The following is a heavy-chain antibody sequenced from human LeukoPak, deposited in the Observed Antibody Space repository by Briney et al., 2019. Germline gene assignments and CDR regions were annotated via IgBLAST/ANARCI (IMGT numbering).Heavy chain of an antibody. CDR1: GFTFRSYG. CDR2: IWYDGSNK. D-gene: IGHD2-15*01. J-gene: IGHJ4*02. CDR3: ATHHSTKGFDY. V-gene: IGHV3-33*01. Sequence: GGSLRLSCAASGFTFRSYGMHWVPQAPGKGLDWVAIIWYDGSNKYYADSVKGRFIISKDNSKNTLYLQMNSLRAEDTAVYYCATHHSTKGFDYWGQGTLVTVSS.